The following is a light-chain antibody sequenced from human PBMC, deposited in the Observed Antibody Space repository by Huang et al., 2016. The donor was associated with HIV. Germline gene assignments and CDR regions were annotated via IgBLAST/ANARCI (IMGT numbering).Light chain of an antibody. V-gene: IGKV1-6*01. J-gene: IGKJ2*01. CDR3: LQNYNYPYT. CDR1: QGIPND. Sequence: AIQMTQSPSSLSASVGDRVTITCRASQGIPNDLGWYQQKPGKAPRLLVYSASTLQPGVPSRFSGGGSGTQFTLTISSLQTEDFATYYCLQNYNYPYTFGQGTKLEIK. CDR2: SAS.